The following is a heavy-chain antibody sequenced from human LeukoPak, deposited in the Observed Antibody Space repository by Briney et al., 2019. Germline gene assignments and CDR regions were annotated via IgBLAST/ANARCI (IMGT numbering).Heavy chain of an antibody. CDR1: GYTFTDYY. Sequence: GASVKVSCKASGYTFTDYYMHWVRQAPGQGLEWMGIINPRGDSSTYARKFQGRVTMTGDTSTSTVYMEVSGLRSEDTAVYYCASGSSWFYLDYWGQGTLVTVSS. CDR2: INPRGDSS. V-gene: IGHV1-46*01. J-gene: IGHJ4*02. CDR3: ASGSSWFYLDY. D-gene: IGHD6-13*01.